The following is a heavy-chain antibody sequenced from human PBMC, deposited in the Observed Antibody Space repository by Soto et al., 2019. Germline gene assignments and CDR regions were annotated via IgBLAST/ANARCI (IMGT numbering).Heavy chain of an antibody. J-gene: IGHJ5*02. Sequence: SVKVSCKASGGTFGSYAISWVRQAPGQGLEWMGGIIPIFGTANYAQKFQGRVTITADESTSTAYMELSSLRSEDTAVYYCAIVVDIVATGRFDPWGQGTLVTVSS. CDR3: AIVVDIVATGRFDP. CDR1: GGTFGSYA. V-gene: IGHV1-69*13. CDR2: IIPIFGTA. D-gene: IGHD5-12*01.